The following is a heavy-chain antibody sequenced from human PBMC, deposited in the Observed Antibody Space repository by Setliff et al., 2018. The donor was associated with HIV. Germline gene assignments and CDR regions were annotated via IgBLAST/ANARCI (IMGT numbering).Heavy chain of an antibody. V-gene: IGHV3-49*04. D-gene: IGHD3-9*01. Sequence: LRLSCTASGFTFGDYIMIWVRQAPGKGLEWVGFIRSKTYGGTMEYAASVEGRFSISRDDSISVAYLQMNSLNIEDTAVYFCATIARNTDWFSGTFYYYMDVWGKGTTVTVSS. CDR3: ATIARNTDWFSGTFYYYMDV. CDR2: IRSKTYGGTM. J-gene: IGHJ6*03. CDR1: GFTFGDYI.